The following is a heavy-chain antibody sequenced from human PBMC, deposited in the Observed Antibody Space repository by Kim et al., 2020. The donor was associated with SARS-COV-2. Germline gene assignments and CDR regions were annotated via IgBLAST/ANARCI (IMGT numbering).Heavy chain of an antibody. CDR2: IIPIFGTA. J-gene: IGHJ4*02. D-gene: IGHD5-12*01. Sequence: SVKVSCKASGGTFSSYAISWVRQAPGQGLEWMGGIIPIFGTANYAQKFQGRVTITADESTSTAYMELSSLRSEDTAVYYCARIESGATADDYWGQGTLVTVSS. CDR3: ARIESGATADDY. CDR1: GGTFSSYA. V-gene: IGHV1-69*13.